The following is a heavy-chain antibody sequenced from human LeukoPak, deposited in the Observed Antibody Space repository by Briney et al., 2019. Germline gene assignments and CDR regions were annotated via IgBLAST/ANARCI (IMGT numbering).Heavy chain of an antibody. Sequence: SETLSLTCTVSGGSISSGDYYWSWIRQPPGKGLEWIAYMYYSGSTYYNPSLKSRVTMSADTSKNQLALKLSSVTAADTAVYYCARPYYYDSRIDLWGQGILVTVSS. V-gene: IGHV4-30-4*01. CDR3: ARPYYYDSRIDL. CDR2: MYYSGST. D-gene: IGHD3-22*01. J-gene: IGHJ5*02. CDR1: GGSISSGDYY.